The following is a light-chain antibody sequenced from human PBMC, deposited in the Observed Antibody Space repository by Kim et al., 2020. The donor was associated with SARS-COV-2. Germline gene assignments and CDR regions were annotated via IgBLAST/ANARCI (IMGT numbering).Light chain of an antibody. Sequence: DIHMTQSPSTLSASVGDRVTITCLASQSITLLAWYQQKPGKAPKLLICQASTLESGVPSRFSGSGSGTEFSLTISSLQPDDFATYHCQHYDRYPYTFGQGTKLEI. CDR2: QAS. CDR3: QHYDRYPYT. J-gene: IGKJ2*01. CDR1: QSITL. V-gene: IGKV1-5*01.